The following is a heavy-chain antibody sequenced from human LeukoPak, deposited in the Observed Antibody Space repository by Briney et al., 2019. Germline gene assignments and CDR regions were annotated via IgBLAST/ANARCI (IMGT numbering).Heavy chain of an antibody. D-gene: IGHD2-2*01. CDR1: GFTFSSYG. J-gene: IGHJ4*02. CDR3: AKDQGQAVVPRRFDN. V-gene: IGHV3-30*02. CDR2: IRYDGSNK. Sequence: GGSLRLSCAASGFTFSSYGMHWVRQAPGKGLEGVAFIRYDGSNKYYADSVKGRFTISRDNSKNTLYLQMNSLRAEDTAVYYCAKDQGQAVVPRRFDNWGQGTLVTVSS.